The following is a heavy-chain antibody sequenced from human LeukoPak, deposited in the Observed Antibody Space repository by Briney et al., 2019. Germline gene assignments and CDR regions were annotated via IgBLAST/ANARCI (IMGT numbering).Heavy chain of an antibody. Sequence: GGSLRLSCAASGFTFSSYSMNWVRQAPGKGLEWVSSISSSSSYIYYADSVKGRFTISRDNAKNSLYLQMNSLRAEDTAVYYCARGTYCSSTSCYALFDYWGQGTLVTVSS. CDR1: GFTFSSYS. J-gene: IGHJ4*02. V-gene: IGHV3-21*01. D-gene: IGHD2-2*01. CDR2: ISSSSSYI. CDR3: ARGTYCSSTSCYALFDY.